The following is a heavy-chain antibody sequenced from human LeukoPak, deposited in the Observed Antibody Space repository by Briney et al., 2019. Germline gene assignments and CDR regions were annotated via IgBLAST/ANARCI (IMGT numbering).Heavy chain of an antibody. J-gene: IGHJ4*02. V-gene: IGHV1-2*02. Sequence: ASVKVSCKASGYTFTGYYMHWVRQAPGQGLEWMGWINPNSGGTNYAQKFQGRVTMTRETSISTAYMELSRLRSDDTAVYYCARVTYYYDSSGYYYFDYWGQGTLVTVSS. CDR3: ARVTYYYDSSGYYYFDY. CDR2: INPNSGGT. CDR1: GYTFTGYY. D-gene: IGHD3-22*01.